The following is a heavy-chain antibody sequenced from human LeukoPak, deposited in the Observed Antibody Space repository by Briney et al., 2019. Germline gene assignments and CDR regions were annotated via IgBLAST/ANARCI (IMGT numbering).Heavy chain of an antibody. V-gene: IGHV4-39*01. D-gene: IGHD3-22*01. Sequence: SETLSLTCTVSGGSISSSSYYWGWIRQPPGKGLEWIGSIYYSGSTYYNPSLKSRVTISVDTSKNQFSLKLSSVTAADTAVYYCARPGSYYYDSSGLRGAFDIWGQGTTVTVSS. CDR3: ARPGSYYYDSSGLRGAFDI. CDR1: GGSISSSSYY. CDR2: IYYSGST. J-gene: IGHJ3*02.